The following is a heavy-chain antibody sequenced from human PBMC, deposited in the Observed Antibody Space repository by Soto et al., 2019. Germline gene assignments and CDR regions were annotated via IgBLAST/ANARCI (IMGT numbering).Heavy chain of an antibody. J-gene: IGHJ4*02. V-gene: IGHV4-39*01. CDR1: GGSISSSSYY. CDR3: ARRPTGYYDSSGMYSFDY. Sequence: QLQLQESGPGLVKPSETLSLTCTVSGGSISSSSYYWGWIRQPPGKGLEWIGSIYYSGSTYYNPSLKSRVTISVDTSKNQFSLKLSSVTAADTAVYYCARRPTGYYDSSGMYSFDYWGQGTLVTVSS. CDR2: IYYSGST. D-gene: IGHD3-22*01.